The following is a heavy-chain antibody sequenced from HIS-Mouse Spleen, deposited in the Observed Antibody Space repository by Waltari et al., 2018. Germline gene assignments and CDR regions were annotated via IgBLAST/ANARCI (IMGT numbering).Heavy chain of an antibody. J-gene: IGHJ2*01. D-gene: IGHD6-13*01. CDR1: GGSISSSSYY. CDR3: AREIPYSSSWYDWYFDL. V-gene: IGHV4-39*07. Sequence: QLQLQESGPGLVKPSETLSLTCTVSGGSISSSSYYWGWIRQPPGKGLEWLGSIYYSGSTYYNPPLKSRVTISVDTSTNQFSLKLSSVTAADTAVYYCAREIPYSSSWYDWYFDLWGRGTLVTVSS. CDR2: IYYSGST.